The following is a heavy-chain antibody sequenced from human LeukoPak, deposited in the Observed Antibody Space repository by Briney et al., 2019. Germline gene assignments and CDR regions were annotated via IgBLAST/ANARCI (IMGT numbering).Heavy chain of an antibody. CDR2: ISDDGSNK. CDR1: GFTFSNYT. V-gene: IGHV3-30-3*01. J-gene: IGHJ6*02. Sequence: GGSLRLSCAPSGFTFSNYTMHWVRQAPGRGLEWVAVISDDGSNKYYADSVKGRFTISRDNSKNTLYLRMNSLRAEDTTVYYCATDRGRGLHYGMDVWGQGTTVTVSS. CDR3: ATDRGRGLHYGMDV.